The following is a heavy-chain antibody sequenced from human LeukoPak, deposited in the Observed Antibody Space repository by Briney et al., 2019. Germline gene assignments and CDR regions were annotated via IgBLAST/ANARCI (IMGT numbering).Heavy chain of an antibody. CDR2: INPSGGST. D-gene: IGHD3-22*01. Sequence: GASVKVSCKASGYTFTSYYMHWVRQAPGQGLEWMGIINPSGGSTGYAQKFQGRVTMTRDTSTSTVYMELSSLRSEDTAVYYCARGYYYDSSGYPALFDYWGQGTLVTVSS. CDR3: ARGYYYDSSGYPALFDY. CDR1: GYTFTSYY. J-gene: IGHJ4*02. V-gene: IGHV1-46*01.